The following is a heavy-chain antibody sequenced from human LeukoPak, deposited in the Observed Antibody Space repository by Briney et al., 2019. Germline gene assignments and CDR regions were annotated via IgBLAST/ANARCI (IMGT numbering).Heavy chain of an antibody. D-gene: IGHD1-1*01. Sequence: ASVTVSFKSSGYTFTVYYMHWVRQAPGQGLEWMGWINPNSGGTNYAQKFQGRVTMTRDTSISTAYMELSRLRSDDTAVYYCARADWNDNGFDYWGQGTLVTVSS. CDR1: GYTFTVYY. J-gene: IGHJ4*02. V-gene: IGHV1-2*02. CDR2: INPNSGGT. CDR3: ARADWNDNGFDY.